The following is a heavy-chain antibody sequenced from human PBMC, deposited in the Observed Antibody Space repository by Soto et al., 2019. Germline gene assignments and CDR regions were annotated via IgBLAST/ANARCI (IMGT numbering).Heavy chain of an antibody. Sequence: ASVNVSCKSSGYTFTSYCISWVRKAPGQGLECMGWISAYNGNTNYAQKFQGRVTMTTDTSTSTAYMELRSLRSDDTAVYYCARTLNEWLLGLDWGQGTLVTVSS. J-gene: IGHJ4*02. CDR1: GYTFTSYC. D-gene: IGHD3-3*01. V-gene: IGHV1-18*01. CDR3: ARTLNEWLLGLD. CDR2: ISAYNGNT.